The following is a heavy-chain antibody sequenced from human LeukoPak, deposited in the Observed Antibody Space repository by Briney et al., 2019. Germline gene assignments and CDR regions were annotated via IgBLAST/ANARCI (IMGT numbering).Heavy chain of an antibody. Sequence: GGSLRLSCATSGLTFRTTWMHWVRQAPGKGLMWVSRMNGEGTTIDYADSVEGRFTVSRDYAKNTLFLQMNNLRTEDTALYFCATARNFRFEYWGQGTLVTVSS. D-gene: IGHD1-7*01. CDR1: GLTFRTTW. CDR2: MNGEGTTI. J-gene: IGHJ4*02. CDR3: ATARNFRFEY. V-gene: IGHV3-74*01.